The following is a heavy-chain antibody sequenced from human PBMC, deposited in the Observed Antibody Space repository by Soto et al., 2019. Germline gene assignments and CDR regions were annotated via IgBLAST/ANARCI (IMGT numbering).Heavy chain of an antibody. CDR1: GGSISSGGYY. J-gene: IGHJ4*02. Sequence: QVQLQESGPGLVKPSQTLSLTCTVSGGSISSGGYYWSWIRQHPGKGLEWIGYIYYRGSTYYNPSLKSRVTISVDTSKNQFSLKLSSLTAADTAVYYCARSRDIVVVPAAVPNYYFDYWGQGTLVTVSS. D-gene: IGHD2-2*01. CDR2: IYYRGST. CDR3: ARSRDIVVVPAAVPNYYFDY. V-gene: IGHV4-31*03.